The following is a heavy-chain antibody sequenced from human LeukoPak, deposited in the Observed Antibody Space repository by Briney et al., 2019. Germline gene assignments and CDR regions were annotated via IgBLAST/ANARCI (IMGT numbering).Heavy chain of an antibody. CDR2: INPNSGGT. CDR1: GYTFTGYY. Sequence: ASVKVSCKASGYTFTGYYMHRVRQAPGQGLEWMGWINPNSGGTNYAQKFQGRVTMTRDTSISTAYMELSGLRSDDTAVYYCARANMVRGVGLFFDRNWFDPWGQGTLVTASS. D-gene: IGHD3-10*01. V-gene: IGHV1-2*02. J-gene: IGHJ5*02. CDR3: ARANMVRGVGLFFDRNWFDP.